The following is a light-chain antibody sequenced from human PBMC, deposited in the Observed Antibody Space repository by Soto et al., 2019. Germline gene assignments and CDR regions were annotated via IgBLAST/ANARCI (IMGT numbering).Light chain of an antibody. J-gene: IGLJ1*01. Sequence: QSVLTQPASVSGSPGQSITISCTGTSSDVGGYKFVSWYQQHPGKVPKLLIYEFTNRPSGVSNRFSGSKSGNTASLTISGLQAEDEADYYCSSYAGSSPLYVFGTGTKVTVL. CDR2: EFT. V-gene: IGLV2-14*01. CDR3: SSYAGSSPLYV. CDR1: SSDVGGYKF.